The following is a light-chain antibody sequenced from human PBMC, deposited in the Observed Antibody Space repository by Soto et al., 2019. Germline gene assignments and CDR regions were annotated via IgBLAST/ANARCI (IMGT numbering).Light chain of an antibody. CDR2: GAS. CDR1: QSVSSSF. Sequence: EIVLTQSPGTLSLSPGERATLSCRASQSVSSSFLAWYQQKPGQAPRLLIYGASIMATGIPDRFSGSGSGTDFTLTISRVEPEDFAVYYCQQYGSSPWTFGQGTKVEIK. J-gene: IGKJ1*01. CDR3: QQYGSSPWT. V-gene: IGKV3-20*01.